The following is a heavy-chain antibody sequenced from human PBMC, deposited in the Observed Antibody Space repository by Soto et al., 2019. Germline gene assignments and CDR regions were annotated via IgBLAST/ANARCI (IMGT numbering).Heavy chain of an antibody. CDR2: FDPEDGET. D-gene: IGHD6-25*01. CDR3: ATAGKIAAAGRVWDNWFDP. Sequence: ASVNVSWNVSGYTLTELSMHWVRQAPGKGLEWMGGFDPEDGETIYAHKFQGRVTMTEDTYTDTADIELSSLSSEDTGEYYCATAGKIAAAGRVWDNWFDPWGQGTLVTVSS. CDR1: GYTLTELS. V-gene: IGHV1-24*01. J-gene: IGHJ5*02.